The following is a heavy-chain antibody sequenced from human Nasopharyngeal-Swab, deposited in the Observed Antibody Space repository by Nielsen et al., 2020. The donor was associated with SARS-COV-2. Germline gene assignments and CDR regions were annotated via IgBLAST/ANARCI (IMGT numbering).Heavy chain of an antibody. V-gene: IGHV1-18*01. J-gene: IGHJ3*02. CDR1: GYTFTSYG. CDR2: ISAYNGNT. CDR3: ARDESWAVAGGDAFGI. Sequence: ASVKVSCKASGYTFTSYGISWVRQAPGQGLEWMGWISAYNGNTNYAQKLQGRVTMTTDTSTSTAYMELRSLRSDDTAVYYCARDESWAVAGGDAFGIWGQGTMVTVSS. D-gene: IGHD6-19*01.